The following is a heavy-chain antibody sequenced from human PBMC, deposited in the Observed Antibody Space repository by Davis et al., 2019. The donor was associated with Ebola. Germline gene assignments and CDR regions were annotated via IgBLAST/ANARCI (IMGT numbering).Heavy chain of an antibody. CDR2: ISSSGSTI. CDR1: GFTFSSYE. J-gene: IGHJ4*02. V-gene: IGHV3-48*03. D-gene: IGHD6-19*01. Sequence: GESLKISCAASGFTFSSYEMNWVRQAPGKGLEWVSYISSSGSTIYYADSVKGRFTISRDNSKNTLYLQMNSLRAEDTAVYYCARVAVADLVDYWGQGTLVTVSS. CDR3: ARVAVADLVDY.